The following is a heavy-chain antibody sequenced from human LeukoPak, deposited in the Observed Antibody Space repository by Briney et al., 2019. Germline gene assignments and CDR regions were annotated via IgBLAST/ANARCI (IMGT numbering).Heavy chain of an antibody. CDR3: ALLLGWITMVRGPMDY. J-gene: IGHJ4*02. V-gene: IGHV3-23*01. CDR1: GFTFSSYG. D-gene: IGHD3-10*01. Sequence: GGSLGLSCAASGFTFSSYGMSWVRQAPGKGLEWVSAISGSGGSTYYADSVKGRFTISRDNSKNTLYLQMNSLRAEDTAVYYCALLLGWITMVRGPMDYWGQGTLVTVSS. CDR2: ISGSGGST.